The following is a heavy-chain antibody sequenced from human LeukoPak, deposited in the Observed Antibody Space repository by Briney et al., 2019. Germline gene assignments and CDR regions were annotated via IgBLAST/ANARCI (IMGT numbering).Heavy chain of an antibody. V-gene: IGHV3-23*01. J-gene: IGHJ5*02. CDR2: ISNSGGST. CDR3: AKARSDYGDYVDADNWFDP. Sequence: GGSLRLSCAVSGFTFSSNAMSWVRQAPGKGLEWVSAISNSGGSTYYADSVKGRFTISRDNSKNTLYLQMNSLRAEDTAVYYCAKARSDYGDYVDADNWFDPWGQGTLVTVSS. CDR1: GFTFSSNA. D-gene: IGHD4-17*01.